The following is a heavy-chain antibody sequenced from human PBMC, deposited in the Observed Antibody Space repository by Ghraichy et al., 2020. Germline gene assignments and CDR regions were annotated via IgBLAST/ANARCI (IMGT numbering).Heavy chain of an antibody. CDR1: GGSISSYY. CDR2: IYYSGST. V-gene: IGHV4-59*08. J-gene: IGHJ5*02. Sequence: SETLSLTCTVSGGSISSYYWSWIRQPPGKGLEWIGYIYYSGSTNYNPSLKSRVTISVDTSKNQFSLKLSSVTAADTAVYYCARLHHYCSSTSCYPNWFDPWGQGTLVTVSS. CDR3: ARLHHYCSSTSCYPNWFDP. D-gene: IGHD2-2*01.